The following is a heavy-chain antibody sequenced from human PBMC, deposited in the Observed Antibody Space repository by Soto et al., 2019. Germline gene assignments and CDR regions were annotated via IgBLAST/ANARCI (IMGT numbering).Heavy chain of an antibody. CDR2: ISGSGGST. Sequence: EVQLLESGGGLVQPGGSLKLSCAASGFTYSDNAMSWVRQGPGKGLEWVSAISGSGGSTYYTDSVKGRFTISRDNSKNPLYLQMNSLRAEDTAVYYCAKARSIVVVPGATLSYYGMDVWGQGTTVTVSS. CDR3: AKARSIVVVPGATLSYYGMDV. J-gene: IGHJ6*02. V-gene: IGHV3-23*01. CDR1: GFTYSDNA. D-gene: IGHD2-2*01.